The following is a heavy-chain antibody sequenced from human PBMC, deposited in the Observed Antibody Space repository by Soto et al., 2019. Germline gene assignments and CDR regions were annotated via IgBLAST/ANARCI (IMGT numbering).Heavy chain of an antibody. V-gene: IGHV1-69*13. D-gene: IGHD6-6*01. Sequence: SVKVSCKASGGTFNSYTINWVRQAPGQGLEWMGRIIPIFGTANYAQKFQGRVTITADESTSTAYMELSSLRSEDTAVYYCARDLEYSSSSRWGQGTLVTVSS. CDR1: GGTFNSYT. J-gene: IGHJ4*02. CDR3: ARDLEYSSSSR. CDR2: IIPIFGTA.